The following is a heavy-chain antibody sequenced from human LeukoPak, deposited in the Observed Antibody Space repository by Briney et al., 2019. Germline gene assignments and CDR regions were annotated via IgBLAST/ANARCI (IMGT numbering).Heavy chain of an antibody. CDR1: GFTFSSYT. CDR2: ISSSKYI. CDR3: ARRSRAYCGGDCNIRVNAFDI. V-gene: IGHV3-21*01. J-gene: IGHJ3*02. D-gene: IGHD2-21*02. Sequence: GGSLRLSCAASGFTFSSYTMNWVRQAPGKGLEWVSSISSSKYIYYADSLTGRFTISRDNAKNSLYLQMNSLRAEDTAVYYCARRSRAYCGGDCNIRVNAFDIWGQGTMVTVSS.